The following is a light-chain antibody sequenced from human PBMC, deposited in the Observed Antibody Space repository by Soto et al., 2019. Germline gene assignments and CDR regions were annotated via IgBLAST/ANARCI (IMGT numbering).Light chain of an antibody. V-gene: IGKV1-5*03. CDR2: KAS. CDR3: QHYSGYPWT. J-gene: IGKJ1*01. CDR1: QSISSW. Sequence: SASVGDRVTITCRASQSISSWLAWYQQKPGKAPKLLIYKASNLETGVPSRFSGSGSGTEFTLTISSLQPDDFATYYCQHYSGYPWTVGQGTKVDIK.